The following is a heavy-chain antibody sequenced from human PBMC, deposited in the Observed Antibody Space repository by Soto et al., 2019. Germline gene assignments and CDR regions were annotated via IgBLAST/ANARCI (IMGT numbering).Heavy chain of an antibody. CDR1: GFTFSSYA. D-gene: IGHD3-16*01. CDR2: ISYDGSNK. V-gene: IGHV3-30-3*01. J-gene: IGHJ4*02. Sequence: QVQLVESGGGVVQPGRSLRLSCAASGFTFSSYAMHWVRQAPGQGLEWVAVISYDGSNKYYADSVKGRFTISRDNSKNTLYLQMNSLRAEDTAVYYCAREGEGGDGYYFDYWGQGTLVTVSS. CDR3: AREGEGGDGYYFDY.